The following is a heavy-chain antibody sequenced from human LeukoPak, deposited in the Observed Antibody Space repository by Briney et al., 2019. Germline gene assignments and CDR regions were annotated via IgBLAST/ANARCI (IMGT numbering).Heavy chain of an antibody. CDR3: ARGRAVTGSTVIDY. CDR1: GFTVSSNY. Sequence: GESLRLSCAASGFTVSSNYMSWVRQAPGKGLEWVSVIYSGGSTYYADSVKGRFTISRDNSKNTLYLQMNSLRPEDTAVFHCARGRAVTGSTVIDYWGQGTLVTVSS. V-gene: IGHV3-53*05. D-gene: IGHD6-19*01. CDR2: IYSGGST. J-gene: IGHJ4*02.